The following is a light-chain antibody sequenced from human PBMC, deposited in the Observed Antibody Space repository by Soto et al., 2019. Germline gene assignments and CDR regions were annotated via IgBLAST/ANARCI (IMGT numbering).Light chain of an antibody. Sequence: DIQVTQSPSTLSASVGDRVTITCRASQSISNWLAWYQQKPGKAPKLLISGASSLESGVPSRFSGSGSGTEFTLTISSLQPDDFATYYCQQYGSYSYTFGQGTKVDIK. CDR1: QSISNW. J-gene: IGKJ2*01. V-gene: IGKV1-5*01. CDR2: GAS. CDR3: QQYGSYSYT.